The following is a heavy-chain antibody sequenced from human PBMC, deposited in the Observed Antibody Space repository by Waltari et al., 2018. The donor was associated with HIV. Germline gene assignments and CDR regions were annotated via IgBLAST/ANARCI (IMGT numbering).Heavy chain of an antibody. CDR1: GGSFTSYY. Sequence: QVQLQESGPGLVRPSETLSLPRTVSGGSFTSYYWTWVRQAAGKGLEWIGRIYYTGNTNYNPSLKSRVTMSVDTYNNQFSLRLSSVTAADTAVYYCVRNLWFGEIRWFDPWGQGTLVTVSS. D-gene: IGHD3-10*01. V-gene: IGHV4-4*07. CDR3: VRNLWFGEIRWFDP. J-gene: IGHJ5*02. CDR2: IYYTGNT.